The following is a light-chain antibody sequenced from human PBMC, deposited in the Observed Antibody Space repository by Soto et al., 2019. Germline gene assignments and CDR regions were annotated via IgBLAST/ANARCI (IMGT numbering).Light chain of an antibody. V-gene: IGLV2-11*01. CDR3: CSYAGSKTWV. J-gene: IGLJ3*02. CDR2: DVT. CDR1: NSDVGAYDY. Sequence: QSALTQPRSVSGSPGQSVIISCTGTNSDVGAYDYVSWYQQHPGKAPKLIIYDVTKRPSGVPDRFSASKSGNTASLTISGLQAEDEADYYCCSYAGSKTWVFGGGTKVTVL.